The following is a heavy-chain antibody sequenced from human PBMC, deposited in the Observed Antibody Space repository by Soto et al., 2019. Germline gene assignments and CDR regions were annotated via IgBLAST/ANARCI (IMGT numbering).Heavy chain of an antibody. J-gene: IGHJ4*02. CDR3: ASRKSSPYFDY. CDR1: GGSISRGDYY. CDR2: IYYSGST. D-gene: IGHD3-10*01. V-gene: IGHV4-30-4*01. Sequence: QVQLQESGPGLVKPSQPLSLPCTVSGGSISRGDYYWSWIRQPPGKGLECIGYIYYSGSTYYNPSLKSRVTISVDTSKNQFSLKLSSVTAADTAVYYCASRKSSPYFDYWGQGTLVTVSS.